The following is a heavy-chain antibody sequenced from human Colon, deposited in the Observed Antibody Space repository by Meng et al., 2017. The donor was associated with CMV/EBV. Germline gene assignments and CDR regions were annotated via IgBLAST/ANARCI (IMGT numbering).Heavy chain of an antibody. J-gene: IGHJ4*02. V-gene: IGHV3-30-3*01. CDR2: ISYDGSNK. CDR1: GFTFSRNA. CDR3: ARDSLGGYDFWSGADY. D-gene: IGHD3-3*01. Sequence: GGSLRLSCAASGFTFSRNAMHWVRQAPGKGLEWVAVISYDGSNKYYADSVKGRFTISRDNSKNTQYLQMNNLRVEDTAVYHCARDSLGGYDFWSGADYWGRGTLVTVSS.